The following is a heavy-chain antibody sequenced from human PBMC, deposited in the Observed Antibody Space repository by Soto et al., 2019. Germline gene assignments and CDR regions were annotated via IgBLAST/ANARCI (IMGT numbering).Heavy chain of an antibody. CDR3: ARGRGVVIPAGTPEAFDV. V-gene: IGHV1-18*01. Sequence: GASVKVSCKASGYTFNKYGFNWVRQAPGQGLEWMGRISAFNDYTNLAQKFQGRITLTTGASTNTAYMELQILRSDDTAMYYCARGRGVVIPAGTPEAFDVWGQGTMVTVSS. J-gene: IGHJ3*01. CDR1: GYTFNKYG. CDR2: ISAFNDYT. D-gene: IGHD6-13*01.